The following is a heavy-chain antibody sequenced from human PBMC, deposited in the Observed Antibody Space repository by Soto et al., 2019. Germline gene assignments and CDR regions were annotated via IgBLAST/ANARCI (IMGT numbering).Heavy chain of an antibody. CDR3: ARHGSISSPYYYYYGMDV. CDR2: IYPGGSDT. CDR1: GYSFTSYW. J-gene: IGHJ6*02. Sequence: GESLKISCKGSGYSFTSYWGGWVRQMPGKGLEWMGIIYPGGSDTRYSPSFQGQVTISADKSISTAYLQWSSLKASDTAMYYCARHGSISSPYYYYYGMDVWGQGTTVTVSS. D-gene: IGHD3-3*02. V-gene: IGHV5-51*01.